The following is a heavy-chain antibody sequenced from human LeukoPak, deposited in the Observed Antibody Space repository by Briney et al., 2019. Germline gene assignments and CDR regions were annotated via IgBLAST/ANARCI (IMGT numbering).Heavy chain of an antibody. CDR3: ARGDYDFWSGYLPTTSEPYYYGMDV. Sequence: PGGSLRLSCAASGFTFSSYSTNWVRQAPGKGLEWVSSISSSSSYIYYADSVKGRFTISRDNAKNSLYLQMNSLRAEDTAVYYCARGDYDFWSGYLPTTSEPYYYGMDVWGQGTTVTVSS. CDR1: GFTFSSYS. V-gene: IGHV3-21*01. J-gene: IGHJ6*02. D-gene: IGHD3-3*01. CDR2: ISSSSSYI.